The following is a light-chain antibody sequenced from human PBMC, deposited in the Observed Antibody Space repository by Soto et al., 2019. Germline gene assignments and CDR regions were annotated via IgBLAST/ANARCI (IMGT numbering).Light chain of an antibody. Sequence: QSVLTQPVTVSGSTGQSITISCSGTCSDVGSYNLVSLYQQYPGKAPKLIIYEGSKRTSGVSNRFSGSKSGNTASLTISGLQAEDEADYYCCSYGGSATSYVLGTGTKVTVL. CDR1: CSDVGSYNL. CDR2: EGS. V-gene: IGLV2-23*01. CDR3: CSYGGSATSYV. J-gene: IGLJ1*01.